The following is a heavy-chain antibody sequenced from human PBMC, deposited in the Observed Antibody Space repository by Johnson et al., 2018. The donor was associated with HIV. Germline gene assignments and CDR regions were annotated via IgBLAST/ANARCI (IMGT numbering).Heavy chain of an antibody. V-gene: IGHV3-53*01. CDR3: ARVITEGGTRWAFDI. CDR1: GLIVSSSY. Sequence: VQLVESGGGLIQPGGSLRLSCAASGLIVSSSYMTWVRQGPGKGLEWVSVIYSGGSTYYADSVKGRFTISRDNSKNTLYLQMNSLRAEDTAVYYCARVITEGGTRWAFDIWGQGTIVTVSS. J-gene: IGHJ3*02. CDR2: IYSGGST. D-gene: IGHD6-13*01.